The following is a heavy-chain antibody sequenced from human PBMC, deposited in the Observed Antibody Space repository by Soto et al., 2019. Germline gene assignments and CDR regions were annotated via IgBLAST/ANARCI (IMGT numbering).Heavy chain of an antibody. D-gene: IGHD6-19*01. CDR2: ISWNSGRI. V-gene: IGHV3-9*01. Sequence: EVQLVESGGGLVQPGRSLRLSCAASGFTFDDYAMHWVRQAPGKGLEWVSGISWNSGRIGYADSVKGRFTISRDNAKNSLYLQMNSLRAEDTALYYCAKDQKSSGWSPIDYWGQGTLVTVSS. CDR3: AKDQKSSGWSPIDY. CDR1: GFTFDDYA. J-gene: IGHJ4*02.